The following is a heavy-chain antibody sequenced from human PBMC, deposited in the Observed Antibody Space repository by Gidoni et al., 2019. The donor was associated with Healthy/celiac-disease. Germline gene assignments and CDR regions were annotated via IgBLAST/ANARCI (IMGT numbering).Heavy chain of an antibody. V-gene: IGHV3-23*04. Sequence: EVQRVQSGGGLVQPGWSLRRPCDAAGFPLSSYAMSWVRPAPGKGLEWVSAISGSGGSTYYADSVKGRFTISRDNSKNTLYLQMNSLRAEDTAVYYCAKSSGVVAVVDYWGQGTLVTVSS. CDR2: ISGSGGST. J-gene: IGHJ4*02. D-gene: IGHD2-15*01. CDR3: AKSSGVVAVVDY. CDR1: GFPLSSYA.